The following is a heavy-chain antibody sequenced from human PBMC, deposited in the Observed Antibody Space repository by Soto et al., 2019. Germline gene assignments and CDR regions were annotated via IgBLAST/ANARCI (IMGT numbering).Heavy chain of an antibody. J-gene: IGHJ4*01. CDR2: ISSSSSYI. CDR3: ARVRRLIVVTLAASYDY. D-gene: IGHD2-2*01. V-gene: IGHV3-21*01. Sequence: PGGPRRPSWSATDSAFGSTSMNWFRQAPEKGLEWVSSISSSSSYIYYADSVKGRFTISRDNAKKSLYLQMNSLRAEDTAVYFCARVRRLIVVTLAASYDYCG. CDR1: DSAFGSTS.